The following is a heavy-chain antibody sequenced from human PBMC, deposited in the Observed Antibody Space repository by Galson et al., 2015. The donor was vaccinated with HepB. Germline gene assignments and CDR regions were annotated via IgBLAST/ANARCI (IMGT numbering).Heavy chain of an antibody. CDR1: GYTFTSYA. CDR2: INAGNGNT. J-gene: IGHJ6*02. V-gene: IGHV1-3*01. CDR3: ASDFWSARSYAMDV. Sequence: SVKVSCKASGYTFTSYAMHWVRQAPGQRLEWMGWINAGNGNTKYSQKFQGRVAITRDTSASTAYMELSSLRSEDTAVYYCASDFWSARSYAMDVWGQGTTVTVSS. D-gene: IGHD3-3*01.